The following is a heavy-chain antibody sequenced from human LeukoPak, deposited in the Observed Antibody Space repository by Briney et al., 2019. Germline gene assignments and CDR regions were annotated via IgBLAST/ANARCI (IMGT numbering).Heavy chain of an antibody. J-gene: IGHJ4*02. V-gene: IGHV1-18*01. Sequence: ASVKVSCKPSVYTFTMYGTSGGRQTPGQGLECMGWNSAYRGNTTYAQKVQGRVTMTTDTSTTTDYMELRSLRSDDTVVYYCASDNYGSGSYYKPASEYWGQGTLVTVYS. CDR3: ASDNYGSGSYYKPASEY. CDR2: NSAYRGNT. D-gene: IGHD3-10*01. CDR1: VYTFTMYG.